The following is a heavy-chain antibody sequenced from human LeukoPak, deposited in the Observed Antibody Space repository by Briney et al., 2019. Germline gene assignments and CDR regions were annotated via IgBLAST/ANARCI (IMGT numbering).Heavy chain of an antibody. V-gene: IGHV3-23*01. CDR2: ISGSGGST. D-gene: IGHD3-22*01. Sequence: PGGSLRLSCAASGFTFSSYAMSWVRQAPGKGLEWVSAISGSGGSTYYADSVKGRFTISRDNSKNTLYLQMNSLRAEDTAVYYCAKAGHYYDSSGYSDYRWSYDYWGQGTLVTVSS. CDR3: AKAGHYYDSSGYSDYRWSYDY. J-gene: IGHJ4*02. CDR1: GFTFSSYA.